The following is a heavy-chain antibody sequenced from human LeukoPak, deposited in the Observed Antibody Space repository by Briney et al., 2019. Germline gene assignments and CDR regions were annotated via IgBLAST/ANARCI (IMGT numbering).Heavy chain of an antibody. Sequence: PSETLSLTCAVYGWSFSSYYWSWIRQPPGKGLEWIGVINHSGSTNYNPPFKSRVTISVDTSKNQFSLKLSSVTAADTAVYYCERADGGGYSGPTPVNFDYWGQGTLVTVSS. D-gene: IGHD5-12*01. CDR1: GWSFSSYY. V-gene: IGHV4-34*01. J-gene: IGHJ4*02. CDR3: ERADGGGYSGPTPVNFDY. CDR2: INHSGST.